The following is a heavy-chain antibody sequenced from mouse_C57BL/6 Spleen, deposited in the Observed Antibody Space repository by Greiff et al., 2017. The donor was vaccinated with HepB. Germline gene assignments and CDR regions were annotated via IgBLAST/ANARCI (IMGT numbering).Heavy chain of an antibody. Sequence: EVMLVESGEGLVKPGGSLKLSCAASGFTFSSYAMSWVRQTPEKRLEWVAYISSGGDYIYYADTVKGRFTISRDNARNTLYLQMSSLKSEDTAMYYCTRDFDYYGSSSFAYWGRGTLVTVSA. CDR2: ISSGGDYI. CDR1: GFTFSSYA. CDR3: TRDFDYYGSSSFAY. J-gene: IGHJ3*01. D-gene: IGHD1-1*01. V-gene: IGHV5-9-1*02.